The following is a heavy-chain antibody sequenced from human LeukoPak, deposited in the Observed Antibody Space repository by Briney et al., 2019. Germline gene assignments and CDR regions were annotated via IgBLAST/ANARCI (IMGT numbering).Heavy chain of an antibody. CDR3: ARGTIAAAGYYYYGMDV. D-gene: IGHD6-13*01. V-gene: IGHV1-2*02. J-gene: IGHJ6*02. CDR2: INPNSGGT. Sequence: ASVKVSCKASGYTFTGYYMHWVRQAPGQGLEWMGWINPNSGGTNYAQKFQGRVTMTRDTSISTAYMELSRLRPDDTAVYYCARGTIAAAGYYYYGMDVWGQGTTVTVSS. CDR1: GYTFTGYY.